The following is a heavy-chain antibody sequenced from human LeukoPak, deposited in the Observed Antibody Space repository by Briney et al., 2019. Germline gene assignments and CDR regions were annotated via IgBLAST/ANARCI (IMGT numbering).Heavy chain of an antibody. J-gene: IGHJ6*02. CDR1: GFTFSDYY. CDR2: ISSSSTYT. V-gene: IGHV3-11*05. CDR3: AKDRDGYDFWSGHYKVDV. D-gene: IGHD3-3*01. Sequence: GGSLRLSCAASGFTFSDYYMSWIRQAPGKGVEWISCISSSSTYTNYADSVKGRFTISRDNAKNSLYLQINSLRAEDTAVYYCAKDRDGYDFWSGHYKVDVWGQGTTVTVSS.